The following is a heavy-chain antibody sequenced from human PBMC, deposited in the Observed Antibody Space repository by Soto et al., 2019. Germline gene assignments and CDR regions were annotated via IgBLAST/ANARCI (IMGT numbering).Heavy chain of an antibody. D-gene: IGHD5-18*01. J-gene: IGHJ6*02. Sequence: ASVKVSCNASGYTFTSYGISWVRQAPGQGLEWMGWISAYNGNTNYAQKLQGRVTMTTDTSTSTAYMELRSLRSDDTAVYYCARSPEYVDTAHYNNENYYYGMDVWGQGTTVTVSS. CDR1: GYTFTSYG. CDR3: ARSPEYVDTAHYNNENYYYGMDV. CDR2: ISAYNGNT. V-gene: IGHV1-18*01.